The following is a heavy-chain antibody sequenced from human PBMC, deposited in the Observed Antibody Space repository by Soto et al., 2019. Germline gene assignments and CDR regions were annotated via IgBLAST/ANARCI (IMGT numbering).Heavy chain of an antibody. J-gene: IGHJ4*02. Sequence: GGSLRLSCAASGFTFSSYAMSWVRQAPGKGLEWVSSISDSGGSTYYADSVKGRLTISRENSKNTLYLQMSSLRVEDTAVYYCAKISYTLYSTSYGRGYWGQGTLVTVSS. D-gene: IGHD6-6*01. CDR2: ISDSGGST. V-gene: IGHV3-23*01. CDR3: AKISYTLYSTSYGRGY. CDR1: GFTFSSYA.